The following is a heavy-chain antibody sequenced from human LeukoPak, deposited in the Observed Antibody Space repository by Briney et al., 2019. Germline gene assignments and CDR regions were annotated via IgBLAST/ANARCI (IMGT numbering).Heavy chain of an antibody. CDR1: GFTFSSYS. CDR2: ISSSSYI. V-gene: IGHV3-21*01. J-gene: IGHJ6*03. Sequence: GGSLRLSCAASGFTFSSYSMNWVRQAPGKGLEWVSSISSSSYIYYADSVKGRFTISRDNAKNSLYLQMNSLRAEDTAVYYCARDSGDMVRGVIYYYYYYMDVWGKGTTVTVSS. CDR3: ARDSGDMVRGVIYYYYYYMDV. D-gene: IGHD3-10*01.